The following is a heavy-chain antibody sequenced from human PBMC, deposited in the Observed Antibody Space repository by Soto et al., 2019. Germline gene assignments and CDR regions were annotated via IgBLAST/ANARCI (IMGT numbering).Heavy chain of an antibody. CDR3: ARGRIGSGWYPYYFDY. V-gene: IGHV4-59*01. Sequence: SETLSLTCTVSGGSISSYYWSWIRRPPGKGLEWIGYIYYSGSTNYNPSLKSRVTISVDTSKNQLSLKLSSVTAADTAVYYCARGRIGSGWYPYYFDYWGQGTLVTVSS. D-gene: IGHD6-19*01. CDR1: GGSISSYY. CDR2: IYYSGST. J-gene: IGHJ4*02.